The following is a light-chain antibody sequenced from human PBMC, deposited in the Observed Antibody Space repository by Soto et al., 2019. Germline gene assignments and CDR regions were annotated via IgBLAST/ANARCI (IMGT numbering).Light chain of an antibody. CDR3: QTWGTGIVV. CDR2: LNSDGSH. V-gene: IGLV4-69*01. Sequence: QPVLTQSPSASASLGGSVKLTCTLSSGHSNYAIAWHQQQPEKGPRYLMKLNSDGSHSRGDGIPDRFSGSSSGAERYLTISSLQSEDEAAYYCQTWGTGIVVFGGGTKLTVL. J-gene: IGLJ2*01. CDR1: SGHSNYA.